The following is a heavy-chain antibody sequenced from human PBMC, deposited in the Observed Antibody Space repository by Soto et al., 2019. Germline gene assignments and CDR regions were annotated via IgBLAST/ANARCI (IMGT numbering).Heavy chain of an antibody. Sequence: QVQLVQSGAEVKKPGASVKVSCKAPGGTFNTYAINWVRQAPGQGLEWMGGIIPLFGTTNYAQNFQGRVTITADGSTSTAYMELSSLRSEDMAVYYCARTASSGWSYFDYWGQGTLVTVSS. V-gene: IGHV1-69*12. CDR3: ARTASSGWSYFDY. CDR1: GGTFNTYA. D-gene: IGHD6-19*01. CDR2: IIPLFGTT. J-gene: IGHJ4*02.